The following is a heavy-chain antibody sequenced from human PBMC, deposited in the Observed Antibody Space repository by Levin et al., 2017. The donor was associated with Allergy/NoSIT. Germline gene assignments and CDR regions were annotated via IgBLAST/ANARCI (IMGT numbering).Heavy chain of an antibody. Sequence: PSETLSLTCAVSGASISSDGYSWTWIRQPPGKGLEWIGYIYHSASTYYNPSLKSRVTISIDTSKNQFSLRLNSVTAADTAMYYCVRGLAGNWFDPWGQGTLVTVSS. CDR3: VRGLAGNWFDP. V-gene: IGHV4-30-2*01. D-gene: IGHD6-19*01. CDR2: IYHSAST. CDR1: GASISSDGYS. J-gene: IGHJ5*02.